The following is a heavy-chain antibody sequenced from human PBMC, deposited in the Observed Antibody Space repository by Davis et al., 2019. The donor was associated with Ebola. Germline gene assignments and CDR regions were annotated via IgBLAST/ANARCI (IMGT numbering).Heavy chain of an antibody. CDR2: IYYSGST. J-gene: IGHJ4*02. CDR3: ARVSYYYGSGSYTLRGLGFDY. V-gene: IGHV4-39*01. Sequence: MPSETLSPTCTVSGGSISSSSYYWGWIRQPPGKGLEWIGSIYYSGSTYYNPSLKSRVTISVDTSKNQFSLKLSSVTAADTAVYYCARVSYYYGSGSYTLRGLGFDYWGQGTLVTVSS. CDR1: GGSISSSSYY. D-gene: IGHD3-10*01.